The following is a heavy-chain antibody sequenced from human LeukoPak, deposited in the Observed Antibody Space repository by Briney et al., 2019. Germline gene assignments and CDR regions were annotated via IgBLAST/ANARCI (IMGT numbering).Heavy chain of an antibody. CDR3: ACSVTTQFQGDY. CDR2: INAGNGNT. CDR1: GYTYTSYA. Sequence: ASVKVSCKASGYTYTSYAMHWVRQAPGQRLEWMGWINAGNGNTKYSQKFQGRVTITRDTSASTAYMELSSLRSEDTAVYYCACSVTTQFQGDYWGQGTLVTVSS. D-gene: IGHD4-17*01. J-gene: IGHJ4*02. V-gene: IGHV1-3*01.